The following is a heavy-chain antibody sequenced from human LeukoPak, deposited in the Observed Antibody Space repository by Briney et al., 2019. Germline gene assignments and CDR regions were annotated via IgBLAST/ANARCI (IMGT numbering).Heavy chain of an antibody. CDR2: ITSSSSTI. CDR3: ARDSRYSGYDSNSFDY. Sequence: PGGSLRLSCAASGFSFSTYSMNWVRQAPGKGLEWVSYITSSSSTIYYADSVKGRFTISRDNAKNSLYLQINSLRAEDTAVYYCARDSRYSGYDSNSFDYWGQGTLVTVSS. J-gene: IGHJ4*02. D-gene: IGHD5-12*01. CDR1: GFSFSTYS. V-gene: IGHV3-48*01.